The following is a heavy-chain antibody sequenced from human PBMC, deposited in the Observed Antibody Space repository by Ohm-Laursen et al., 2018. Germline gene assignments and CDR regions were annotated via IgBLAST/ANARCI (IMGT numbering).Heavy chain of an antibody. CDR1: GFTFSNAW. D-gene: IGHD3-22*01. J-gene: IGHJ4*02. V-gene: IGHV3-15*01. CDR2: TKSKTDGGTT. CDR3: TTVNYYDSSGYDY. Sequence: SLRLSCAASGFTFSNAWMSWIRQAPGKGLEWVGRTKSKTDGGTTDYAAPVKGRFTISRDDSKNTLYLQMNSLKIEDTAVYYCTTVNYYDSSGYDYWGQGTLVTVSS.